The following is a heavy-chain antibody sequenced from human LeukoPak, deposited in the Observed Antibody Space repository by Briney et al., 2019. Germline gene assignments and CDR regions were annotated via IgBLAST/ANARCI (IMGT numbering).Heavy chain of an antibody. D-gene: IGHD3-22*01. CDR2: IYHSGST. CDR3: ARDPAVPYYYDSSGYFGDHYFDY. CDR1: GYSISSGYY. V-gene: IGHV4-38-2*02. Sequence: ETLSLTCTVSGYSISSGYYWGWIRQPPGKGLEWIGSIYHSGSTYYNPSLKSRVTISVDTSKNQFSLKLSSVTAADTAVYYCARDPAVPYYYDSSGYFGDHYFDYWGQGTLVTVSS. J-gene: IGHJ4*02.